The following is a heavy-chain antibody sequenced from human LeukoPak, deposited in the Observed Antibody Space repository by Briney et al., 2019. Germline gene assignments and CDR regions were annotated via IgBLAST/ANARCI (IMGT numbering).Heavy chain of an antibody. CDR1: GFTFSDYY. CDR2: ISSSGSTI. CDR3: ARAAVVVPAAKAGWYYYYMDV. D-gene: IGHD2-2*01. Sequence: GGSLRPSCAASGFTFSDYYMSWIRQAPGKGLEWVSYISSSGSTIYYADSVKGRFTISRDNAKNSLYLQMNSLRAEDTAVYYCARAAVVVPAAKAGWYYYYMDVWGKGTTVTVSS. J-gene: IGHJ6*03. V-gene: IGHV3-11*04.